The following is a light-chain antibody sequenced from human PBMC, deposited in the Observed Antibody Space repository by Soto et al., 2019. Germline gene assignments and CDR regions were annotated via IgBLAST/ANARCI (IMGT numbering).Light chain of an antibody. CDR1: SSNIGNNY. Sequence: QSVLTQSPSVSAAPGQKVTISCSGSSSNIGNNYVSWYQQLPGTAPELLIYENNKRPSGIPDRFSGSKSGTSATLGITGLQTGDEADYYCGTWDSSLSAGFYVFGTGTKVTVL. V-gene: IGLV1-51*02. CDR3: GTWDSSLSAGFYV. CDR2: ENN. J-gene: IGLJ1*01.